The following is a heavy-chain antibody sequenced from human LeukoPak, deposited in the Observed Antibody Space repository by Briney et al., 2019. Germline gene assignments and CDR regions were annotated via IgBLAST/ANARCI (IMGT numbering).Heavy chain of an antibody. CDR2: INQDGSEM. Sequence: PGGSLRLSCAASRFTFSHYWMSWVRQAPGKGLEWVANINQDGSEMYYVDSVKGRFTISRDNTKNLLYLQMNSLRSEDTAVYYCAADGNYYGSGSYYSGFWTWGQGTLVTVSS. D-gene: IGHD3-10*01. CDR1: RFTFSHYW. V-gene: IGHV3-7*03. CDR3: AADGNYYGSGSYYSGFWT. J-gene: IGHJ5*02.